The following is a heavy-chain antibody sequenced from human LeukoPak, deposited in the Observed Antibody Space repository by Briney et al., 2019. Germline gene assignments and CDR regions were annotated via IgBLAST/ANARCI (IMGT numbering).Heavy chain of an antibody. V-gene: IGHV3-30*18. CDR3: AKDRYDSSEGWIDY. Sequence: GRSLRLSCAASGFTFSNYGMHWVRQAPGKGLEWVAVISYDGSNKYYADSVKGRFTISRENSKNTLYLQMNSLRAEDTAVYYCAKDRYDSSEGWIDYWGQGTLVTVSS. CDR1: GFTFSNYG. D-gene: IGHD3-22*01. CDR2: ISYDGSNK. J-gene: IGHJ4*02.